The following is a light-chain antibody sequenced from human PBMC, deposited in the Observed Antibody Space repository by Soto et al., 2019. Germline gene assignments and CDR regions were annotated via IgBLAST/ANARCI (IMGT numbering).Light chain of an antibody. CDR2: GAS. CDR1: QSVSSY. CDR3: QQLCNSPPNT. V-gene: IGKV3-11*01. Sequence: IVLTQSPATLSLSPWERATLSCRASQSVSSYLAWYQQKPGQAPRLLIYGASSRATGFPARFSGSGSGTDFSLTIISLEPEDFAVYYCQQLCNSPPNTFGQGTKVDIK. J-gene: IGKJ1*01.